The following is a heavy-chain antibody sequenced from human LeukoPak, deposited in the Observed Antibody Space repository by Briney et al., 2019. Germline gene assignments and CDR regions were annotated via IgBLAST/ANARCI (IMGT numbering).Heavy chain of an antibody. D-gene: IGHD6-19*01. V-gene: IGHV3-23*01. CDR3: AKDPGNGWRFDY. CDR1: GFIFNNYV. J-gene: IGHJ4*01. CDR2: ISGSGSNT. Sequence: PGGSLRLSCAASGFIFNNYVMSWVRQAPGKGLEWVSAISGSGSNTYYADSVKGRFTIPRDNSKNTLYLQMNSLRAEDTAIYYCAKDPGNGWRFDYWGHGTLVTVSS.